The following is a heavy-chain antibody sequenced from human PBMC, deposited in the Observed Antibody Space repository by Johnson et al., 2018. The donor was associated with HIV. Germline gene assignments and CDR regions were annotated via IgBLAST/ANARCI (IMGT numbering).Heavy chain of an antibody. Sequence: VQLVESGGGVVQPGRSLRLSCAASGLTFSSYAMHWVRQAPGKGLEWVAVISYDGSNKYYAASVKGRCTISRDNSKNTLYLQMNSLRAEDTAVYYCARDNEDIVLVGAFDIWGQGTMVTVSS. CDR3: ARDNEDIVLVGAFDI. J-gene: IGHJ3*02. CDR2: ISYDGSNK. V-gene: IGHV3-30-3*01. CDR1: GLTFSSYA. D-gene: IGHD2-8*02.